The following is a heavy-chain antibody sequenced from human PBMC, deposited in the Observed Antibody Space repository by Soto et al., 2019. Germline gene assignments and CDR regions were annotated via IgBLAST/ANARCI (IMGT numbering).Heavy chain of an antibody. CDR1: GDSITSRNW. Sequence: QVQLQESGPGLVKPSGTLSLTCAVSGDSITSRNWWSWVRQAPGKGLEWIGEIYHSGASTYNPSLKSRTTMSVDPSNNHFSLKLTSVTAADTAVYFCVRVLGTGTDYWGRGTLVTVAS. D-gene: IGHD1-1*01. CDR3: VRVLGTGTDY. J-gene: IGHJ4*02. CDR2: IYHSGAS. V-gene: IGHV4-4*02.